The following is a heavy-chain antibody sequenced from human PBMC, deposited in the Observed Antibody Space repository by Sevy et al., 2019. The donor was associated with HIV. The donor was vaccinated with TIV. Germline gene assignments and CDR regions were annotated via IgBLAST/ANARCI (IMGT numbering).Heavy chain of an antibody. CDR1: GFTFSSYE. CDR2: ISSSGSTI. V-gene: IGHV3-48*03. Sequence: GWSLRLSCAASGFTFSSYEMNWVRQAPGKGLEWVSYISSSGSTIYYADSVKGRFTISRDNAKNSLYLQMNSLRAEDTAVYYCARDRVGRWLHQDAFDIWGQGTMVTVSS. J-gene: IGHJ3*02. D-gene: IGHD5-12*01. CDR3: ARDRVGRWLHQDAFDI.